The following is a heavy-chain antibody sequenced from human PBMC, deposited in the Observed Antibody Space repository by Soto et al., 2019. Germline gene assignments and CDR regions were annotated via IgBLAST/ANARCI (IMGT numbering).Heavy chain of an antibody. CDR1: GGTFSSYA. CDR3: ARAAMTRKDSGYYFDY. Sequence: ASVQVSCKASGGTFSSYAISWVRQAPGQGLEWMGGIIPIFGTANYAQKFQGRVTITADESTSTAYMELSSLRSEDTAVYYCARAAMTRKDSGYYFDYWGQGTLVTVSS. J-gene: IGHJ4*02. CDR2: IIPIFGTA. D-gene: IGHD1-26*01. V-gene: IGHV1-69*13.